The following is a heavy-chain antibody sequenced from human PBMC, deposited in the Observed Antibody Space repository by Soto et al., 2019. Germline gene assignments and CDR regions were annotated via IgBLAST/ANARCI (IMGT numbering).Heavy chain of an antibody. J-gene: IGHJ4*02. CDR2: INQDGSQR. CDR3: ARFSRSHDTEY. Sequence: EEQLVESGGGLVQPGESLTLSCRTPGFTFNNYWMSWLRQAPGKGLEWVANINQDGSQRYYVDSVKGRFTFSRDNAKTSLYLQMNSLRVEDTARDYCARFSRSHDTEYWGQGTLVSVSS. CDR1: GFTFNNYW. V-gene: IGHV3-7*05.